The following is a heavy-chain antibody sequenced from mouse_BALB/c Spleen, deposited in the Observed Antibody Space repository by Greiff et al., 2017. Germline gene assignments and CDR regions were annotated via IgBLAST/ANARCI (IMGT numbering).Heavy chain of an antibody. D-gene: IGHD1-1*01. Sequence: DVHLVESGGGLVKPGGSLKLSCAASGFTFSSYTMSWVRQTPEKRLEWVATISSGGSYTYYPDSVKGRFTISRDNAKNTLYLQMSSLKSEDTAMYYCTRDRDYYGSTAYAMDYWGQGTSVTVSS. CDR1: GFTFSSYT. CDR2: ISSGGSYT. V-gene: IGHV5-6-4*01. CDR3: TRDRDYYGSTAYAMDY. J-gene: IGHJ4*01.